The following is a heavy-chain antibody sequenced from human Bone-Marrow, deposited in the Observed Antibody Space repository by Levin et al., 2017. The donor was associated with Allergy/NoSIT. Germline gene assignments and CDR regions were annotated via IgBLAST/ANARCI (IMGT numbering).Heavy chain of an antibody. D-gene: IGHD2-8*01. CDR1: GGTFSSYP. CDR3: ARQKYSTSGGFYFDY. V-gene: IGHV1-69*13. Sequence: SVKVSCKASGGTFSSYPLSWVRQAPGQGLEWMGGIIPIFGTTNYAQKFQDRVTITADESASTAYMELNSLRSEDTAVFYCARQKYSTSGGFYFDYWGQGTLVTVSS. J-gene: IGHJ4*02. CDR2: IIPIFGTT.